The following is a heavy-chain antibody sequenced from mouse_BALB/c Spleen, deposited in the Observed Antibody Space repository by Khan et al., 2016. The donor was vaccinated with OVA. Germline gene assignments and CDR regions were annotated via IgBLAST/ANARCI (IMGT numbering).Heavy chain of an antibody. CDR2: INPTSGYT. V-gene: IGHV1-7*01. CDR3: TRERVDY. CDR1: GYTFTTYW. J-gene: IGHJ2*01. Sequence: VQLQQSGAELAKPGASVKMSCKASGYTFTTYWMHWVKQRPGQGLEWIGYINPTSGYTDYNDKFKDRATLSADKSSSTAYMQLNSLTSEDSAVDYCTRERVDYWSQGTTLTVSS.